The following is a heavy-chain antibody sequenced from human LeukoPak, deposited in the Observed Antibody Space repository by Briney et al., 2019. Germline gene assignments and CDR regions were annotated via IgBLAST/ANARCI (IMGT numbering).Heavy chain of an antibody. V-gene: IGHV6-1*01. D-gene: IGHD7-27*01. CDR2: TKYRSKWYN. CDR3: ARSQNWGFDY. J-gene: IGHJ4*02. Sequence: SQTLSLTCAISGDSVSSNSASWNWIRQSPSRGLECLGRTKYRSKWYNYYAVSVKRRITINPDTSKNQFSLQLNSVTPEDTGVYYCARSQNWGFDYWGQGTLVTVSS. CDR1: GDSVSSNSAS.